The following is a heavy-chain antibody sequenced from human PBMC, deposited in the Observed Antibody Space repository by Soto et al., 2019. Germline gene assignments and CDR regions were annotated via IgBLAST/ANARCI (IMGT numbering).Heavy chain of an antibody. CDR3: ARDPWAADY. D-gene: IGHD3-16*01. V-gene: IGHV3-66*01. CDR2: IYSGGST. CDR1: GFTVSTKY. J-gene: IGHJ4*02. Sequence: EVQLVESGEGLVQPGGSLRLSCAASGFTVSTKYMSWVRQAPGKGLEWVSVIYSGGSTFYADSVRGRFTISRDNSKNTVNLQMTSLRAEDTAVYYCARDPWAADYWGQGTLVTVSS.